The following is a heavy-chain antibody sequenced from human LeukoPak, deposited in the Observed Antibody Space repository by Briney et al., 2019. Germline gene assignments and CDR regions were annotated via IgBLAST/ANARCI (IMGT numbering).Heavy chain of an antibody. J-gene: IGHJ4*02. V-gene: IGHV3-73*01. D-gene: IGHD6-19*01. CDR2: IRSKANSYAT. Sequence: PGGSLRLSCAASGFTFSGSAMHWVRQASGKGLEWVGRIRSKANSYATAYAASVKGRFTISRDDSKNTAYLQMNSLKTEDTAVYYCTRLRQWLVEDYFDYWGQGTLVTVSS. CDR1: GFTFSGSA. CDR3: TRLRQWLVEDYFDY.